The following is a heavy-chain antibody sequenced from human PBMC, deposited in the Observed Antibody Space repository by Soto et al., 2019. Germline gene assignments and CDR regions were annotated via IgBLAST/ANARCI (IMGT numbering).Heavy chain of an antibody. J-gene: IGHJ6*02. CDR2: INPNSGGT. Sequence: QVQLVQSGAEVKKPGASVKVSCKASGYTFTGYYMHWVRQAPGQGLEWMGWINPNSGGTNYAQKFQGWVTMTRDTSISTAYMELSRLRSDDTAVYYCARDQGGVAVAGTGYYYGMDVWGQGTTVTVSS. CDR3: ARDQGGVAVAGTGYYYGMDV. D-gene: IGHD6-19*01. CDR1: GYTFTGYY. V-gene: IGHV1-2*04.